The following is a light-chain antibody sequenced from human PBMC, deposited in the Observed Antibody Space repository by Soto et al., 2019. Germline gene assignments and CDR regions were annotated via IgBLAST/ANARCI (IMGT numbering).Light chain of an antibody. Sequence: IHLSQSPSSLSASVGYRFTITCRASQGINTFLAWYQQKAGKAPKLLIYAASTLQSGVPSRFRGSGSGTDFTLTISSLQSEDFATYYCQQLNSYPITFGQGTRLEIK. J-gene: IGKJ5*01. V-gene: IGKV1-9*01. CDR1: QGINTF. CDR2: AAS. CDR3: QQLNSYPIT.